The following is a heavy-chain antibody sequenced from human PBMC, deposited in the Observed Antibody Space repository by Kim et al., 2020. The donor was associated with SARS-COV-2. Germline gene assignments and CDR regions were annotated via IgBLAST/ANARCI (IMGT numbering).Heavy chain of an antibody. CDR3: ARLGPGLLNWFDP. CDR2: IYYSGST. CDR1: GGSISSSSYY. J-gene: IGHJ5*02. D-gene: IGHD1-26*01. Sequence: SETLSLTCTVSGGSISSSSYYWGWIRQPPGKGLEWIGSIYYSGSTYYNPSLKSRVTISVDTSKNQFSLKLSSVTAADTAVYYCARLGPGLLNWFDPWGQGTLVTASS. V-gene: IGHV4-39*01.